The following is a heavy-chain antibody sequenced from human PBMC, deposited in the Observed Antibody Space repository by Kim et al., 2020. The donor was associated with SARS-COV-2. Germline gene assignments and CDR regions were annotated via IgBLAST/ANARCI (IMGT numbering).Heavy chain of an antibody. CDR3: LGGFYFDY. D-gene: IGHD3-16*01. J-gene: IGHJ4*02. Sequence: NGNTLYSQKFQGRVTFTTDTSASTAYMELSFLRSEDSAVYYCLGGFYFDYWGQGTLVTVSS. CDR2: NGNT. V-gene: IGHV1-3*01.